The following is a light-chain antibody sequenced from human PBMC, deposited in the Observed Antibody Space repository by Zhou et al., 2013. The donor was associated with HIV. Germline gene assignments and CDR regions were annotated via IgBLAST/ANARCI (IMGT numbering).Light chain of an antibody. CDR3: QQSYSTPT. Sequence: DIQMTQSPSSLSASVGDRVTITCRARQSISTYLNWYQQKPGKAPKLLIFAASSLQSGVPSRFSGSGSGTDFTLTISSLQPEDFATYSCQQSYSTPTFGGGTKVEIK. CDR1: QSISTY. V-gene: IGKV1-39*01. CDR2: AAS. J-gene: IGKJ4*01.